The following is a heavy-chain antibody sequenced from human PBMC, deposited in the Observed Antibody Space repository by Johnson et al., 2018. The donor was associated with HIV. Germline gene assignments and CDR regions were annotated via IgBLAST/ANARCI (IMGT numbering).Heavy chain of an antibody. V-gene: IGHV3-30*04. D-gene: IGHD3-10*01. Sequence: QVQLVESGGGVVQPGRSLRLSCAASGFTFNSYAMHWVRQAPGKGLEWVAVISYDGSNKYYADSVKGRFTISRDNSKNTLYLQMNSLRAEDTAVYYCARQYYGSGTDAFDIWGQGTMVTVSS. CDR3: ARQYYGSGTDAFDI. CDR1: GFTFNSYA. J-gene: IGHJ3*02. CDR2: ISYDGSNK.